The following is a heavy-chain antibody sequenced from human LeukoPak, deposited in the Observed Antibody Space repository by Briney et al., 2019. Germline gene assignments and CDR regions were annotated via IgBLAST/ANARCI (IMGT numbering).Heavy chain of an antibody. V-gene: IGHV3-43D*03. Sequence: PGGSLRLSCVASGFTFDDYTMHWVCQSPGSGLEWVSLISWDGGTTYYADSVKGRFTISRDNSKNSLYLQMNSLRVEDTALYYCTKGPYYYDSSGYFHFDYWGQGTLVTVSS. J-gene: IGHJ4*02. CDR3: TKGPYYYDSSGYFHFDY. CDR2: ISWDGGTT. D-gene: IGHD3-22*01. CDR1: GFTFDDYT.